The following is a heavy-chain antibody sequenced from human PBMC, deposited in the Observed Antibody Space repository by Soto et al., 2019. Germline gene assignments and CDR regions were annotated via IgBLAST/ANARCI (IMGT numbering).Heavy chain of an antibody. CDR3: ARDRACISTSCYSNWFDP. J-gene: IGHJ5*02. V-gene: IGHV3-74*01. CDR2: INSDGSST. D-gene: IGHD2-2*01. Sequence: PGGSLRLSCAASGFTFSSYWMHWVRQAPGKGLVWVSRINSDGSSTSYADSVKGRFTISRDNAKNTLYLQMNSLRAEDTAVYYCARDRACISTSCYSNWFDPWGQGTLVTVSS. CDR1: GFTFSSYW.